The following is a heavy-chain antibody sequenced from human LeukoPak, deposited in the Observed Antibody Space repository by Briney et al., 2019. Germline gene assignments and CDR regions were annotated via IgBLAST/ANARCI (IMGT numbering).Heavy chain of an antibody. D-gene: IGHD6-13*01. CDR1: GFTFSSYW. CDR2: INSDGSST. Sequence: GGSLRLSCAASGFTFSSYWMHWVRQAPGKGLVWVSRINSDGSSTSYADSVKGRFTISRDNAKNSLYLQMNSLRAEDTALYYCAKVDSSSWFAAEYFQHWGQGTLVTVSS. V-gene: IGHV3-74*01. J-gene: IGHJ1*01. CDR3: AKVDSSSWFAAEYFQH.